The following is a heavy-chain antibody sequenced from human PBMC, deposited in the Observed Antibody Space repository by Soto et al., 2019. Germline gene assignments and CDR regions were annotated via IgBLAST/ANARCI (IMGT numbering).Heavy chain of an antibody. D-gene: IGHD6-13*01. V-gene: IGHV4-59*01. CDR3: ARATPIAAAGNLWFDP. CDR1: GGSIRRYS. CDR2: IYYSGST. Sequence: ETLRSTYSVSGGSIRRYSWRGSRQPPGKELELIGYIYYSGSTNYNPSLKSRVTISVDTSKNQFSLKLSSVTAADTAVYYCARATPIAAAGNLWFDPWGQGLLVIVS. J-gene: IGHJ5*02.